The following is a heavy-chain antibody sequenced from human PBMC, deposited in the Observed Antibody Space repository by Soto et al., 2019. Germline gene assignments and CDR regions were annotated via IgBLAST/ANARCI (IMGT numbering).Heavy chain of an antibody. CDR2: ISYDGSNK. V-gene: IGHV3-30-3*01. CDR3: ARVDLSNYDFWSGYWYYYYYGMDV. Sequence: GGSLRLSCAASGFTFSSYAMHWVRQAPGKGLEWVAVISYDGSNKYYADSVKGRFTISRDNSKNTLYLQMNSLRAEDTAVYYCARVDLSNYDFWSGYWYYYYYGMDVWGQGTTVTVPS. D-gene: IGHD3-3*01. CDR1: GFTFSSYA. J-gene: IGHJ6*02.